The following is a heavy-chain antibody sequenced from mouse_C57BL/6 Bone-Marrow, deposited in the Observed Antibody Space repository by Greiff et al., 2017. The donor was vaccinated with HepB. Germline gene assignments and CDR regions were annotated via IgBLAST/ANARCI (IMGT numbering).Heavy chain of an antibody. Sequence: VQLQQSGAELVRPGASVTLSCQASGYTFTDYEMHWVKQTPVHGLEWIGAIDPETGGTAYNQKFKGKAILTADKSSSTAYMELRSLTSEDSAVYYCTRTGAFDYWGQGTTRTVAS. V-gene: IGHV1-15*01. CDR2: IDPETGGT. J-gene: IGHJ2*01. D-gene: IGHD4-1*01. CDR3: TRTGAFDY. CDR1: GYTFTDYE.